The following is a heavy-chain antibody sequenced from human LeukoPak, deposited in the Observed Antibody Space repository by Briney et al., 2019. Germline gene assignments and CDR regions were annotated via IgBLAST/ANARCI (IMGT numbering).Heavy chain of an antibody. Sequence: PGGSLRLSCAASGFTFSNYAMSWVRQAPGKGLEWVTVIWHDGSHKDYADSVKGRFTISRDNSKNTLYLQMNDLRAEDTAVYFCVRGWGSNVYASAFDVWGQGTMVTVSS. CDR3: VRGWGSNVYASAFDV. V-gene: IGHV3-33*08. D-gene: IGHD3-16*01. CDR2: IWHDGSHK. CDR1: GFTFSNYA. J-gene: IGHJ3*01.